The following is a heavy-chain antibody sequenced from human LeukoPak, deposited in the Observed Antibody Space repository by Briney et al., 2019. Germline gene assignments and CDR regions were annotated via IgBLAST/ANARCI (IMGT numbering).Heavy chain of an antibody. J-gene: IGHJ4*02. Sequence: SSETLSLTCGVSGGSISSGGYSRSWIRQPPGKGLEWIGYNYHSGSTYYNPSLKSRVTISVDRSKNQFSLKLSSVTAADTAVYYCARALYCSSTSCSYFDYWGQGTLVTVSS. CDR3: ARALYCSSTSCSYFDY. D-gene: IGHD2-2*01. CDR2: NYHSGST. V-gene: IGHV4-30-2*01. CDR1: GGSISSGGYS.